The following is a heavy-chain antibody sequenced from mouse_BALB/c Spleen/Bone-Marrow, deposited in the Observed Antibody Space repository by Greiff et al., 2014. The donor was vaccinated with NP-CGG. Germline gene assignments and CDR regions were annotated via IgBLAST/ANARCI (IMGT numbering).Heavy chain of an antibody. CDR3: ARDRAYYRYDGYYYAMDY. CDR1: GFTFSDYY. Sequence: EVKLVESGGGLVKPGGSLKLSCAASGFTFSDYYMYWVRQTPEKRLEWVAIISDGGSYTYYPDSVKGRFTISRDNAKNNLYLQMSSLKPDDTAMYYCARDRAYYRYDGYYYAMDYWGQGTSVTVSS. J-gene: IGHJ4*01. V-gene: IGHV5-4*02. CDR2: ISDGGSYT. D-gene: IGHD2-14*01.